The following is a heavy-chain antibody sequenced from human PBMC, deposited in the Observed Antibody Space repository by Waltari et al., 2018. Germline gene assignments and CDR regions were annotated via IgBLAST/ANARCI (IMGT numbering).Heavy chain of an antibody. Sequence: QLRLQESGPGLVKPSDTLSLTCTVSGGSLSSTNYYWGWIRQPPGKGLEWIGSSYYSGNTYYNPSLKSRVTMSADTSKNQFSLKLSSVTAADTAVYYCARHQDWVVVSATWFDPWGQGTLVTVSS. CDR2: SYYSGNT. CDR1: GGSLSSTNYY. D-gene: IGHD2-21*02. V-gene: IGHV4-39*01. CDR3: ARHQDWVVVSATWFDP. J-gene: IGHJ5*02.